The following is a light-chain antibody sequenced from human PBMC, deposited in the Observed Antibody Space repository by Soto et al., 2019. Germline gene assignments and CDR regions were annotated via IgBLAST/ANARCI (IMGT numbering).Light chain of an antibody. J-gene: IGLJ3*02. V-gene: IGLV2-14*01. CDR1: SSDVGGYNF. CDR3: SSYTITSTRV. Sequence: QSVLTQPASVSGSPGRSITISCTGTSSDVGGYNFVSWYQQHPGKAPKVMIYEVSHRPSGVSSRFSGSKSGNTASLTISGLQAEDEADYYCSSYTITSTRVFGGGTKLTVL. CDR2: EVS.